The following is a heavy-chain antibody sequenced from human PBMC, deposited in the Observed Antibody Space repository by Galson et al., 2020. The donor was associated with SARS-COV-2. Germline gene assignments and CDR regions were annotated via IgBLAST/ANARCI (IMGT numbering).Heavy chain of an antibody. J-gene: IGHJ4*02. V-gene: IGHV3-23*01. CDR2: ISGSGDST. CDR1: GFTFSSYD. CDR3: AKDSAVSDYAYDY. Sequence: GGSLRLSCAASGFTFSSYDMSWVRQAPGKGLEWVSAISGSGDSTYYADSAKGRFAISRDNSKNTLYRQMNSLRAEDTAVYYGAKDSAVSDYAYDYWGQGTMVTVSS. D-gene: IGHD2-2*01.